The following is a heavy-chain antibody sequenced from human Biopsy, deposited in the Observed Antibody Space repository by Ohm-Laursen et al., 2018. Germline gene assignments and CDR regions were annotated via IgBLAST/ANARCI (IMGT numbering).Heavy chain of an antibody. J-gene: IGHJ2*01. D-gene: IGHD3-22*01. CDR1: GDSISSYY. CDR3: ARDRGFYSDRTVPGYFDL. Sequence: GTLSLTCPVSGDSISSYYWSWIRQPPGKGLEWIGYGSYTGSTDYNPSLQSRVTISVDTSKNHFSLRLRSVTPADTAMYYCARDRGFYSDRTVPGYFDLWGRGTLVTVSS. CDR2: GSYTGST. V-gene: IGHV4-59*01.